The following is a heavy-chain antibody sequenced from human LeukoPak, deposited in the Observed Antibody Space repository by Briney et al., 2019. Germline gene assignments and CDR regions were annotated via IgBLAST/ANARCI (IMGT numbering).Heavy chain of an antibody. CDR1: GFTFSSYV. CDR2: ISYDGSNK. J-gene: IGHJ4*02. V-gene: IGHV3-30*03. CDR3: AISGGGRIKLWSPFDY. Sequence: PGGSLRLSCAASGFTFSSYVMHWVRQAPGKGLEWVAVISYDGSNKYYADSVKGRFTISRDNSKNPLYLQMNSLRAEDTGVYFCAISGGGRIKLWSPFDYWGQGTLVTVSS. D-gene: IGHD5-18*01.